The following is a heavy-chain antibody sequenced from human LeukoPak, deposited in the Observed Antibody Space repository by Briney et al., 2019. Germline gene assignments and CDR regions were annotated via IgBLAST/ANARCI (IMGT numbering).Heavy chain of an antibody. Sequence: PGGSLRLSCAASGFTFNTYSMNWVRQAPGKGLEWVSYIGSSSSAIYYADSVKGRFTISRDNAKNSLYLQMNSLRDEDTAVYYCARDGRDISDYGDSYPFDIWGQGSMVTVSS. J-gene: IGHJ3*02. V-gene: IGHV3-48*02. CDR1: GFTFNTYS. CDR3: ARDGRDISDYGDSYPFDI. D-gene: IGHD4-17*01. CDR2: IGSSSSAI.